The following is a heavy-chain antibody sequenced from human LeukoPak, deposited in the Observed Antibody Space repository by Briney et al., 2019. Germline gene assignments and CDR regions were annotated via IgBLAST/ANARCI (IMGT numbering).Heavy chain of an antibody. CDR2: IYHSGST. Sequence: SETLSLTRTVAGYSISSGYYWGWMRQPPGKGLEWIGSIYHSGSTYYNPSLKRRVTISVDTYTNKSSLKLRSVTDAATAVYYCARVRGAATLSHVDSWGQGTLVTVSS. CDR3: ARVRGAATLSHVDS. D-gene: IGHD2-15*01. V-gene: IGHV4-38-2*02. J-gene: IGHJ4*02. CDR1: GYSISSGYY.